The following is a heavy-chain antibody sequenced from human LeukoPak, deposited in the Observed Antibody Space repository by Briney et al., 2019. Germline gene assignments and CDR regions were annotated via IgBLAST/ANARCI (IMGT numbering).Heavy chain of an antibody. CDR2: IDGSGGTT. Sequence: GGSLRLSCAASGFTFTRNAMAWVRQAPGKGLEWFSVIDGSGGTTFYADSVKGRVTISRVQSTNTVYLQMNSLRADDTAVYYCAKAHCSSTSCSRADNWGQGTLVTVSS. CDR1: GFTFTRNA. D-gene: IGHD2-2*01. V-gene: IGHV3-23*01. CDR3: AKAHCSSTSCSRADN. J-gene: IGHJ4*02.